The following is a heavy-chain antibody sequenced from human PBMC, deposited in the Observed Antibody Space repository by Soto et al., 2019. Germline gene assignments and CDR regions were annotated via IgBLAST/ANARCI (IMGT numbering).Heavy chain of an antibody. V-gene: IGHV1-58*01. CDR3: AAVGHGSGKGGGYYYYGMDV. Sequence: SVKVSCKASGFTFTSSAVQWVRQARGQRLEWIGWIVVGSGNTNYAQKFQERVTITRDMSTSTAYMELSSLRSEDTAVYYCAAVGHGSGKGGGYYYYGMDVWGQGTTVTVSS. CDR1: GFTFTSSA. D-gene: IGHD3-10*01. J-gene: IGHJ6*02. CDR2: IVVGSGNT.